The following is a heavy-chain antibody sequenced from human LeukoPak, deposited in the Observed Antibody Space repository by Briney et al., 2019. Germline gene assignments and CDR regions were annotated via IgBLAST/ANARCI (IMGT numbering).Heavy chain of an antibody. CDR2: INHSGST. V-gene: IGHV4-34*01. Sequence: SETLSLTCAVYGGSFSGYYWSWIRPPPGKGLEWIGEINHSGSTNYNPSLKSRVTISVDTSKNQFSLKLSSVTAADTAVYYCARPIKRGAVAGRLPFDYWGQGTLVTVSS. J-gene: IGHJ4*02. D-gene: IGHD6-19*01. CDR1: GGSFSGYY. CDR3: ARPIKRGAVAGRLPFDY.